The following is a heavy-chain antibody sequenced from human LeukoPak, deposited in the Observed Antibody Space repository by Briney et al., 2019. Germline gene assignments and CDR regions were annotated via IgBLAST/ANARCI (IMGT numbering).Heavy chain of an antibody. D-gene: IGHD5-24*01. J-gene: IGHJ4*02. CDR2: ISYSGNT. CDR1: GGSISSSTYY. CDR3: ARGLGLSNRDGYNPGY. V-gene: IGHV4-39*02. Sequence: SETLSLTCTVSGGSISSSTYYWAWIRQPPGKGLEWIGSISYSGNTYYNPSLKSRVTISVDTSKNHFSLKLSSVTAADTAVYYCARGLGLSNRDGYNPGYWGQGTLVTVSS.